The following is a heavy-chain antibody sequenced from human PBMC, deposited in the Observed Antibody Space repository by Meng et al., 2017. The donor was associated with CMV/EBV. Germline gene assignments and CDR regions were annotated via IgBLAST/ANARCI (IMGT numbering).Heavy chain of an antibody. J-gene: IGHJ6*02. CDR1: GGSISSGGYY. CDR2: IYYSGST. V-gene: IGHV4-31*03. D-gene: IGHD4-11*01. CDR3: ARDTVSTYYYYGMDV. Sequence: SETLSLTCTVSGGSISSGGYYWSWIRQHPGKGLEWIGYIYYSGSTYYNPSLKSRVTISVDTSKNQFSLKLSPVTAADTAVYYCARDTVSTYYYYGMDVWGQGTTVTVSS.